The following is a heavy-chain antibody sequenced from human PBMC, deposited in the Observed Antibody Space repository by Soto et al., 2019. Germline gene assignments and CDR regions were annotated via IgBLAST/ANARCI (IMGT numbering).Heavy chain of an antibody. CDR1: GRSISSYY. V-gene: IGHV4-59*01. Sequence: PSETLYLTCTVFGRSISSYYWSWIRQPPGKGREWIGYIYYSGSTNSNPSLKSRVTITVDTSKNQFSLKLSSVTAADTAVYNCARVGGDYVHFDYWGQGTLVTVS. D-gene: IGHD4-17*01. CDR2: IYYSGST. CDR3: ARVGGDYVHFDY. J-gene: IGHJ4*02.